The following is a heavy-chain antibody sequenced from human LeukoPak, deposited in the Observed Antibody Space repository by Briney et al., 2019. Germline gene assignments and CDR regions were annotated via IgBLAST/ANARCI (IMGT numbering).Heavy chain of an antibody. CDR1: GFPVSRNY. Sequence: GGSLRLSCAASGFPVSRNYMSWVRQAPGKGLEWVSDIYSGGSTYYADSVKGRFPISRDNSKNTLYLQMNSLRAEDTAVYYCARGGSSSSFFDYWGQGTLVTVSS. CDR3: ARGGSSSSFFDY. D-gene: IGHD6-13*01. V-gene: IGHV3-66*02. J-gene: IGHJ4*02. CDR2: IYSGGST.